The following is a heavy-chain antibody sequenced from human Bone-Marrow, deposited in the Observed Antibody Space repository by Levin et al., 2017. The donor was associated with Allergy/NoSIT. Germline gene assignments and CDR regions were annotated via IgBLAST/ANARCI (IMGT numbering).Heavy chain of an antibody. J-gene: IGHJ5*02. CDR1: GFNFNIYG. V-gene: IGHV1-18*01. Sequence: ASVKVSCKASGFNFNIYGIIWVRQAPGQGLEWMGWISGYNGNTDYAQNIQGRVSMTTDTSTSTAYMELRNLRSDDTAVHYCARVFYFESSGYYYPWGQGTLVTVSS. D-gene: IGHD3-22*01. CDR2: ISGYNGNT. CDR3: ARVFYFESSGYYYP.